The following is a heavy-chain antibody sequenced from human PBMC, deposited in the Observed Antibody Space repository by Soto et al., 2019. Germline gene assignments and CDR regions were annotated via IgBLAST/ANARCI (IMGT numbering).Heavy chain of an antibody. Sequence: QVQLQQWGAGLLKPSETLSLTCAVSGGSFSGYYWSWIRQPPGKGLEWIGEINHSGSTNYNPSLKSRVTISVDTSKNQFSLKLSSVTAADTAVYYCARVVKQLLLNRGWFDPWGQGTLVTVSA. CDR2: INHSGST. CDR3: ARVVKQLLLNRGWFDP. CDR1: GGSFSGYY. D-gene: IGHD6-19*01. J-gene: IGHJ5*02. V-gene: IGHV4-34*01.